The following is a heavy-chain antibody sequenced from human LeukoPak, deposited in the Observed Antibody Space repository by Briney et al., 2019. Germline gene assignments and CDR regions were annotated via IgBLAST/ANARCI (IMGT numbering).Heavy chain of an antibody. CDR1: GFTFSSYA. J-gene: IGHJ4*02. CDR3: AKSGARNYFDY. V-gene: IGHV3-23*01. CDR2: IGGSGAGT. Sequence: QPGGSLRLSCAASGFTFSSYAMSWVRQAPGRGLEWVSSIGGSGAGTYYADSVKGRFTISRDNSKNTLYLQMNSLRAEHTALYYCAKSGARNYFDYWGQGTLVTVSS. D-gene: IGHD1-26*01.